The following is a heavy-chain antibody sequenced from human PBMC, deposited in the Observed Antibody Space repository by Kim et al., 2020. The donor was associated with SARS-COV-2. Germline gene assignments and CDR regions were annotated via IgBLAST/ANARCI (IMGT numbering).Heavy chain of an antibody. Sequence: SGGRRYYADSLKGRFTISRDNSNNTLYLTMNSLRAEDTAVYYCAKDGRALWGQGTLVTVSS. V-gene: IGHV3-23*01. D-gene: IGHD1-26*01. CDR2: SGGRR. CDR3: AKDGRAL. J-gene: IGHJ4*02.